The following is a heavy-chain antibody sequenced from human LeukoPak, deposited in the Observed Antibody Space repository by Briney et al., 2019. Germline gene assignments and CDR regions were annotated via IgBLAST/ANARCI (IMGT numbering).Heavy chain of an antibody. D-gene: IGHD3-3*01. V-gene: IGHV1-46*01. CDR3: ARAGSIFGVAIPAY. CDR2: INPDGAVT. J-gene: IGHJ4*02. Sequence: GASVKVSCKASGYTFIAYYIHWVRQAPGQGLEWMGMINPDGAVTSYAQKFQGRITMTRDMSTSTVYMELASLRSEDTAVFFCARAGSIFGVAIPAYWGQGTLVTVSS. CDR1: GYTFIAYY.